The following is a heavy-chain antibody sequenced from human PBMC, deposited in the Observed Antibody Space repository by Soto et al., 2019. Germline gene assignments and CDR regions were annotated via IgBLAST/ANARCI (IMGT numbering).Heavy chain of an antibody. Sequence: TSETLSLTCTVSGGSVSSGSYYWSWIRQPPGKGLEWIGYIYYSGSTNYNPSLKSRVTISVDTSKNQFSLKLSSVTAADTAVYYCASGIVVVPAAREYYYYGMDAWGQGTTVTVSS. V-gene: IGHV4-61*01. J-gene: IGHJ6*02. CDR1: GGSVSSGSYY. CDR2: IYYSGST. CDR3: ASGIVVVPAAREYYYYGMDA. D-gene: IGHD2-2*01.